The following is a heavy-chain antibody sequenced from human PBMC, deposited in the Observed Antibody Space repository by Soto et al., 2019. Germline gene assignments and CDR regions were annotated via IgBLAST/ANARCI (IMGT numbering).Heavy chain of an antibody. CDR1: GYIFSSYA. CDR3: ARLMTGTVGVDY. D-gene: IGHD1-20*01. V-gene: IGHV1-3*01. CDR2: VNPANGYT. Sequence: QVQLVQSGAGVKKPGASVTVSCKASGYIFSSYAMHWVRQAPGQRLEWMGWVNPANGYTKYSQTFQGRVTITWDTSASTGYMALSSLRSGDTAVYYCARLMTGTVGVDYWGQGTLVTVSS. J-gene: IGHJ4*02.